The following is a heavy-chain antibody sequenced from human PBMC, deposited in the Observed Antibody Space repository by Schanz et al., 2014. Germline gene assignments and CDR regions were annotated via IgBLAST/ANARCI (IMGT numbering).Heavy chain of an antibody. CDR2: ISGSGGST. CDR1: GFTFNSYA. Sequence: EVQLLDSGGGLVQPGGSLRLSCAASGFTFNSYAMTWVRQAPGKGLEWVSAISGSGGSTYYADSVKGRVTISRDNAKNSVSLQMRRLRVEDTAVYYCASGVHVSSLQKGLQFWGRGTLVIVSS. CDR3: ASGVHVSSLQKGLQF. V-gene: IGHV3-23*01. D-gene: IGHD3-10*01. J-gene: IGHJ1*01.